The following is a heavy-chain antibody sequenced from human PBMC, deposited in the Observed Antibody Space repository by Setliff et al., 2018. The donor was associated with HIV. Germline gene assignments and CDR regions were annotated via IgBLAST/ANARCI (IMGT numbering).Heavy chain of an antibody. CDR2: GNTKTGNP. CDR1: GYIFTNDP. CDR3: AREFLLGDLSFPAN. V-gene: IGHV7-4-1*02. D-gene: IGHD3-16*02. Sequence: GASVKVSCKASGYIFTNDPMNWVRQAPGQGLEWMGWGNTKTGNPTYAQDFTGRFVFSLDTSVNTAYLEISGLKIEDTAVYFCAREFLLGDLSFPANWGQGTLVTVSS. J-gene: IGHJ4*02.